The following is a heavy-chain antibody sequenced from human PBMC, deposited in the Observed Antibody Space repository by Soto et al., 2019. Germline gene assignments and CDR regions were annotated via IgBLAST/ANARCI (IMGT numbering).Heavy chain of an antibody. CDR3: AKDRGGLTMVRGVPFPYYYYGMDV. CDR2: ISYDGSNK. D-gene: IGHD3-10*01. V-gene: IGHV3-30*18. CDR1: GFTFSSYG. Sequence: GGSLRLSCAASGFTFSSYGMHWVRQAPGKGLEWVAVISYDGSNKYYADPVKGRFTISRDNSKNTLYLQMNSLRAEDTAVYYCAKDRGGLTMVRGVPFPYYYYGMDVWGQGTTVTVSS. J-gene: IGHJ6*02.